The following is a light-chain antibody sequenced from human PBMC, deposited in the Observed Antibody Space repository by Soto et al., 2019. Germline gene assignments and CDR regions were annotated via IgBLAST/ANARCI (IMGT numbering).Light chain of an antibody. V-gene: IGLV2-14*01. Sequence: QSALTQPASVSGSPGQSITISCTGTSSDVGGYNYVSWYQQHPGKAPKLMIYEVSNRPSGVSNRFSGSKSGNTASLTISGLQAEVEADYYCSSYTSISTGVFGTGTQLTVL. CDR2: EVS. CDR1: SSDVGGYNY. CDR3: SSYTSISTGV. J-gene: IGLJ1*01.